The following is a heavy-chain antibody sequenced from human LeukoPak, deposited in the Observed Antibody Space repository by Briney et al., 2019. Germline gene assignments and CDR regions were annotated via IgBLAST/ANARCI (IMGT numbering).Heavy chain of an antibody. J-gene: IGHJ3*02. CDR3: ARLRCSGGSCYAFDI. Sequence: PSETLSLTCTVSGGSISGYFWSWIRQPPGKGLEWIGYIYYSGITNYNPSLKSRVTISLDTSKNQFSLKLSSVTAADTAVYYCARLRCSGGSCYAFDIWGQGTMVTVSS. V-gene: IGHV4-59*08. CDR2: IYYSGIT. CDR1: GGSISGYF. D-gene: IGHD2-15*01.